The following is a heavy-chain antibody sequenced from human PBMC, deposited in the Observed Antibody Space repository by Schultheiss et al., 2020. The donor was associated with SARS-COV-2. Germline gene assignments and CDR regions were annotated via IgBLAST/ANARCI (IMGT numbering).Heavy chain of an antibody. Sequence: SGPTLVKPTQTLTLTCTFSGFSLSTSGVGVGWIRQPPGKALEWLALIYWDDDKRYSPSLKSRLTITKDTSKNQVVLTMTNMDPVDTATYYCARIQSYSSGWAPFDYWGQGTLVTVSS. CDR1: GFSLSTSGVG. D-gene: IGHD6-19*01. V-gene: IGHV2-5*02. CDR2: IYWDDDK. CDR3: ARIQSYSSGWAPFDY. J-gene: IGHJ4*02.